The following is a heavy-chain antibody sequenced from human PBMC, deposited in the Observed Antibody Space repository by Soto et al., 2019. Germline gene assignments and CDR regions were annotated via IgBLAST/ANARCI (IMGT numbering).Heavy chain of an antibody. CDR3: ARRYGPGFDY. Sequence: QVQLQESGPGLVKPSETLSLTCTVSGGSISSYYWSWIRQPPGKGLEWIGYIYYSGSTNYNPSLKRRVTIPVDTSKNQFSLKLSSVTAADTAVYYCARRYGPGFDYWGQGTLVTVSS. V-gene: IGHV4-59*08. CDR2: IYYSGST. CDR1: GGSISSYY. J-gene: IGHJ4*02. D-gene: IGHD4-17*01.